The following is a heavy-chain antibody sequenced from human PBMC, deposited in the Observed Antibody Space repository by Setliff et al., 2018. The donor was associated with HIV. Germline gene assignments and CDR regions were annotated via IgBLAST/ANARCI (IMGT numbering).Heavy chain of an antibody. CDR3: AREIRAGDYPPYNYYFYMDV. CDR2: IKKDGSDK. CDR1: GFTFRNYG. V-gene: IGHV3-7*01. D-gene: IGHD4-17*01. J-gene: IGHJ6*03. Sequence: GGSLRLSCAASGFTFRNYGMHWVRQAPGKGLEWVANIKKDGSDKFYVDSVKGRFAISRDNAKNSLFLQMNSLRAEDTAVYYCAREIRAGDYPPYNYYFYMDVWGKGTTVTVSS.